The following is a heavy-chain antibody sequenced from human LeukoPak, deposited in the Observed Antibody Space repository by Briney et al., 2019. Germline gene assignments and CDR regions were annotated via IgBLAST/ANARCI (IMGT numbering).Heavy chain of an antibody. CDR1: GFTFTSYS. D-gene: IGHD2-15*01. J-gene: IGHJ4*02. Sequence: GGSLRLSCAASGFTFTSYSMNWVRQAPGKGLEWVSSISSGSSYIYYADSVKGRFTISRDNAKNSLYLQMNSLRAEDTAVYYCARDPGRSGGSCYSDYWGQGTLVTVSS. CDR3: ARDPGRSGGSCYSDY. CDR2: ISSGSSYI. V-gene: IGHV3-21*01.